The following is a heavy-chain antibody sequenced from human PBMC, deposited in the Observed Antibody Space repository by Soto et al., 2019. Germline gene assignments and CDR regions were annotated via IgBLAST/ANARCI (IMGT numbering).Heavy chain of an antibody. V-gene: IGHV4-59*01. J-gene: IGHJ3*02. CDR2: IYYSGST. CDR1: GGSISSYY. Sequence: PSETLSLTCTVSGGSISSYYWSWIRQPPGKGLEWIGYIYYSGSTNYNPSLKSRVTISVDTSKNQFSLKLSSVTAADTAVYYCAVARYYDILTGYYTEDAFDIWGQGTMVTVSS. D-gene: IGHD3-9*01. CDR3: AVARYYDILTGYYTEDAFDI.